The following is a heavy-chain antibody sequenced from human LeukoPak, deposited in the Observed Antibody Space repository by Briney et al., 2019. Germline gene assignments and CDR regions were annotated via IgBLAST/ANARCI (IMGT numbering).Heavy chain of an antibody. V-gene: IGHV4-38-2*02. CDR3: ASYSPPTTYYYGSGSYFN. D-gene: IGHD3-10*01. CDR1: GYSISSGYY. Sequence: MASETLSLTCTVSGYSISSGYYWGWIRQPPGKGLEWIGSIYHSGSTYYNPSLKSRVTISVDTSKNQFSLKLSSVTAADTAVYYCASYSPPTTYYYGSGSYFNWGQGTLVTVSS. J-gene: IGHJ4*02. CDR2: IYHSGST.